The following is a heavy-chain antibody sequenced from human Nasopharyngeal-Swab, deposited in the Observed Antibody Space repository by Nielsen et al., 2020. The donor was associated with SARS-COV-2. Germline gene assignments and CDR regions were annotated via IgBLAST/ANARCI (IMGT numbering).Heavy chain of an antibody. CDR3: ASYCGGDCYAFDY. CDR2: INHSGST. V-gene: IGHV4-34*08. D-gene: IGHD2-21*02. J-gene: IGHJ4*02. CDR1: GGTFSGYY. Sequence: SETLSLTCAVYGGTFSGYYWSWILQTPGKGLEWIGEINHSGSTNYNPALKSRATISVDTSKNQFSLKLSSVPAADTAVHYCASYCGGDCYAFDYWGQGTLVTVSS.